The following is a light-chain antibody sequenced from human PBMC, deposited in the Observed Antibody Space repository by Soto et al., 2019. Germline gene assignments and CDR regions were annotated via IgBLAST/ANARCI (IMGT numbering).Light chain of an antibody. Sequence: QSVLTQPPSASGTPGQRVTISCSGSSSNIGSYTVNWYQHFPGTALKLLIYSNNQRPSGVPDRFSGSKSGTSASLAISGLQSEDEADYYCAAWDDSPTGYVFGTGTKLTVL. J-gene: IGLJ1*01. CDR3: AAWDDSPTGYV. CDR2: SNN. CDR1: SSNIGSYT. V-gene: IGLV1-44*01.